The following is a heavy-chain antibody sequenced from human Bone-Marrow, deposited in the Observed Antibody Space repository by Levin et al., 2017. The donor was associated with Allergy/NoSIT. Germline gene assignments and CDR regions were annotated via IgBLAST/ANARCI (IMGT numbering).Heavy chain of an antibody. V-gene: IGHV3-53*01. CDR2: IYSGGST. CDR3: ARAYSSSWYRKFDAFDI. J-gene: IGHJ3*02. CDR1: GFTISSNY. D-gene: IGHD6-13*01. Sequence: PGESLKISCAASGFTISSNYMSWVRQAPGKGLEWVSVIYSGGSTYYADSVKGRFTISRDNSKNTLYLQMNSLRAEDTAVYYCARAYSSSWYRKFDAFDIWGQGTMVTVSS.